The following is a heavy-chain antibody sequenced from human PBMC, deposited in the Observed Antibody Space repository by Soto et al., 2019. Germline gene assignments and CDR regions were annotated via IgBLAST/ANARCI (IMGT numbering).Heavy chain of an antibody. D-gene: IGHD3-22*01. CDR3: GILNYYESSADDY. J-gene: IGHJ4*02. V-gene: IGHV3-7*05. CDR1: GFTFSNYW. Sequence: GGSLRLSCAASGFTFSNYWMSWVRQAPGKGLEWVANIKEDGSEKYYVDSVKGRFTISRDNAKNSLYLQMNSLRAEDTAVYYCGILNYYESSADDYWGQGTLVTV. CDR2: IKEDGSEK.